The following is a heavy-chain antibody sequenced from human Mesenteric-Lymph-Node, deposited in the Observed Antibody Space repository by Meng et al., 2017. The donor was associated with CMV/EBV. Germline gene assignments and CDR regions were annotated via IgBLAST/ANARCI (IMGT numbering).Heavy chain of an antibody. CDR3: ACAKGAYNGMDV. V-gene: IGHV1-69*02. CDR1: GGIFRSYT. D-gene: IGHD3-16*01. CDR2: IIPILGMT. Sequence: SVKVSCKASGGIFRSYTFSWVRQAPGQGLEWLGRIIPILGMTNYAEKFQGRVTINADESTTTTHMELSTLRSEDTAVYYCACAKGAYNGMDVWGQGTTVTVSS. J-gene: IGHJ6*02.